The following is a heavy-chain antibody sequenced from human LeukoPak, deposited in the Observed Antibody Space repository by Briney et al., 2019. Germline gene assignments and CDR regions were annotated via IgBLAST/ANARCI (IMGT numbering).Heavy chain of an antibody. Sequence: SVKVSCKASGGTFSSYAISWVRQAPGQGLEWMAGFLPIIGTPNYAQKFQGRVTITADESTSTAYMELSSLRSEDTAVYYCARSHYYGSGSILYYFPYWGQGTLVTVSS. J-gene: IGHJ4*02. CDR3: ARSHYYGSGSILYYFPY. CDR1: GGTFSSYA. CDR2: FLPIIGTP. D-gene: IGHD3-10*01. V-gene: IGHV1-69*01.